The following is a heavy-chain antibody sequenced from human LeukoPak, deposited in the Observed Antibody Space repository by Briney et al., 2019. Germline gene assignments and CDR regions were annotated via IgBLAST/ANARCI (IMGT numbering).Heavy chain of an antibody. CDR1: GGSISSGGYY. CDR3: ARDREGAMVRGVIIPGWFDP. CDR2: IHYSGST. V-gene: IGHV4-31*03. J-gene: IGHJ5*02. D-gene: IGHD3-10*01. Sequence: SETLSLTCTVPGGSISSGGYYWSWIRQHPGKGLEWIGYIHYSGSTYYNPSLKSRVTISVDTSKNQFSLKLSSVTAADTAVYYCARDREGAMVRGVIIPGWFDPWGQGTLVTVSS.